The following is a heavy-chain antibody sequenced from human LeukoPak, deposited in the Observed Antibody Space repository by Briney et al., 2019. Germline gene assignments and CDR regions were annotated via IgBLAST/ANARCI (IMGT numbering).Heavy chain of an antibody. D-gene: IGHD3-10*01. CDR3: ARDHYGSGSNFDY. Sequence: PGGSLRLSCAASGFTFDDYAMHWVRQAPGKGLEWVSSISSSSSYIYYADSVKGRFTISRDNAKNSLYLQMNSLRAEDTAGYYCARDHYGSGSNFDYWGQGTLVTVSS. CDR1: GFTFDDYA. CDR2: ISSSSSYI. J-gene: IGHJ4*02. V-gene: IGHV3-21*01.